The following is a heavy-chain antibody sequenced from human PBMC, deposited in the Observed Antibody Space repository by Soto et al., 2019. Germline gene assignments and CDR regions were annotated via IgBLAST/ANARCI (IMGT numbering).Heavy chain of an antibody. D-gene: IGHD1-7*01. Sequence: QVQLVQSGAEVRKPGASVKVSCKASGYTFNNYFMHWVRQAPAQGLEWMGVITPSSGSTTYAQRFKGTLTMTRDTSTSAVYMELRGLRSEDTAVYFCARDLVPIWNYVGLAPGAQHWFDPWGQGPLVTVSS. CDR1: GYTFNNYF. J-gene: IGHJ5*02. CDR3: ARDLVPIWNYVGLAPGAQHWFDP. CDR2: ITPSSGST. V-gene: IGHV1-46*02.